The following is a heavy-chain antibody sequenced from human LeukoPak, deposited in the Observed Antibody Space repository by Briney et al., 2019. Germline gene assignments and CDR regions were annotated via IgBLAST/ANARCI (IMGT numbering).Heavy chain of an antibody. V-gene: IGHV3-49*03. CDR3: TGHTIRYGYGY. CDR1: GFTFGDYA. Sequence: GGSLRLSCTTSGFTFGDYAMSWLRQAPGKGLEWITFIRAKAYGGTTEYAASVKGRFTISRDDSKSIAYQQMNSLRTEDTAVYYCTGHTIRYGYGYWGQGTLVTVSS. D-gene: IGHD5-18*01. CDR2: IRAKAYGGTT. J-gene: IGHJ4*02.